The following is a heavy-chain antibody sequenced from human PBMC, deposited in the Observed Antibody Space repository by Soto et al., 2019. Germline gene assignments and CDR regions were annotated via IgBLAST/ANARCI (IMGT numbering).Heavy chain of an antibody. CDR1: GFTFSSYG. J-gene: IGHJ4*02. CDR2: IWYDGSNK. D-gene: IGHD3-3*01. Sequence: GGSLRLSCAASGFTFSSYGMHWVRQAPGKGLEWVAVIWYDGSNKYYADSVKGRFTISRDNSKNTLYLQMNSLRAEDTAVYYCATGRSYYDFWRGYYYWGQGTLVTVSS. V-gene: IGHV3-33*01. CDR3: ATGRSYYDFWRGYYY.